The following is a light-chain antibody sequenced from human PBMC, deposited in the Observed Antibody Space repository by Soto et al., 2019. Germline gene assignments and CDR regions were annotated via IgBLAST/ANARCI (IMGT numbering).Light chain of an antibody. V-gene: IGKV1-5*03. CDR1: QSISSW. CDR3: QQYNSSPT. J-gene: IGKJ1*01. Sequence: DIQMTQSPSTLSASVGDRVTITCRASQSISSWVAWYQQKPGKAPKLLIYKASSLESGDPSRVSGSGSGTEFTLTNSSLQPDDFATYYCQQYNSSPTFGQGTKVEIK. CDR2: KAS.